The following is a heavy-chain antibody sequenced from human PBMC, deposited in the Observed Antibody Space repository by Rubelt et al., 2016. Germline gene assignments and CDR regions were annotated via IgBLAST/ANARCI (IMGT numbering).Heavy chain of an antibody. Sequence: EVQLVESGGGLVQPGGSLRLSCAASGFTFSSYSMNWVRQAPGKGLEWVSVVYSGGSTYYVDSVKGRFTISRDNSKNTLYPQMNSLTVEDTAVYYWARSEYYYHGMDVWGQGTTVTASS. J-gene: IGHJ6*02. V-gene: IGHV3-66*01. CDR3: ARSEYYYHGMDV. CDR2: VYSGGST. CDR1: GFTFSSYS.